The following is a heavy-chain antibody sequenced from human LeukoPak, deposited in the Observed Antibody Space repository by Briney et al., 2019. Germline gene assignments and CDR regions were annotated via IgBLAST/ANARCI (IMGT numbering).Heavy chain of an antibody. Sequence: GASVKVSCKASGYTLTSYYMHWVRQAPGQGLEWMGWINPNSGGTNYAQKFQGWVTMTRDTSISTAYMELSRLRSDDTAVYYCARESEQQLGDFDYWGQGTLVTVSS. CDR3: ARESEQQLGDFDY. CDR1: GYTLTSYY. V-gene: IGHV1-2*04. J-gene: IGHJ4*02. CDR2: INPNSGGT. D-gene: IGHD6-13*01.